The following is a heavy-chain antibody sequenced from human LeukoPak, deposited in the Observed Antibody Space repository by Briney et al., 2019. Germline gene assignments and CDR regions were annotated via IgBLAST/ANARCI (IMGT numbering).Heavy chain of an antibody. CDR2: IKQDGSEK. Sequence: GGSLRLSCAASGFTFSSYWMSWVRPAPGKGLEWVANIKQDGSEKYYVDSVKGRFTISRDNAKNSLYLQMNSLRAEDTAVYYCAREPNMKWELPQIDYWGQGTLVTVSS. D-gene: IGHD1-26*01. CDR1: GFTFSSYW. J-gene: IGHJ4*02. V-gene: IGHV3-7*01. CDR3: AREPNMKWELPQIDY.